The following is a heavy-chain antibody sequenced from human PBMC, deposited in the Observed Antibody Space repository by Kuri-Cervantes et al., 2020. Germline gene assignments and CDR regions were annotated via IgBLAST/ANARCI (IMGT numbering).Heavy chain of an antibody. V-gene: IGHV3-33*06. CDR1: GFTFSNHG. CDR2: IWYDGSNK. J-gene: IGHJ4*02. CDR3: AKSRNYYDSSGFSY. Sequence: LSLTCAASGFTFSNHGMHWVRQAPGKGLEWVAVIWYDGSNKYYGDSVNGRFTISRDNSKNTLYLQMNSLRAEDTAVYYCAKSRNYYDSSGFSYWGQGTLVTVSS. D-gene: IGHD3-22*01.